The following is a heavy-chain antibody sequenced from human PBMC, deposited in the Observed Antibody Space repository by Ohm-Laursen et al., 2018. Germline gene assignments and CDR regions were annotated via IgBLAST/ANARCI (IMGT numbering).Heavy chain of an antibody. D-gene: IGHD3/OR15-3a*01. Sequence: TLSLTCTVSGGSISSYYWSWIRQPPGKGLEWIGYIYYSGSTYYNPSLKSRLTMSIDTSKNQFSLRLSSVTAADTAVYYCARSRTLDCWGQGTLVTVSS. J-gene: IGHJ4*02. CDR2: IYYSGST. CDR3: ARSRTLDC. CDR1: GGSISSYY. V-gene: IGHV4-59*12.